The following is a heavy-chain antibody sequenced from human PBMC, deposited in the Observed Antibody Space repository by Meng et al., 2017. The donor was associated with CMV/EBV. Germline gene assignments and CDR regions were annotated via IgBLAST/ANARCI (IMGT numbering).Heavy chain of an antibody. V-gene: IGHV3-7*01. J-gene: IGHJ4*02. CDR2: IKQDGSEK. D-gene: IGHD1-14*01. CDR3: ARYSNKRTTFEPRYYFDY. Sequence: GESLKISCAASGFTFSSYWMSWVRPAPGKGLEWVANIKQDGSEKYYVDSVKGRVTISRDNAKNSLYLQMNSLRAEDTAVYYCARYSNKRTTFEPRYYFDYWGQGTLVTVSS. CDR1: GFTFSSYW.